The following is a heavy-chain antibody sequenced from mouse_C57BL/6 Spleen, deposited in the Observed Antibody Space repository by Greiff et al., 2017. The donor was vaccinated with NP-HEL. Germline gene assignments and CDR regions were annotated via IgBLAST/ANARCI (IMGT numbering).Heavy chain of an antibody. J-gene: IGHJ4*01. D-gene: IGHD4-1*01. Sequence: EVQLVESGGGLVQPGGSLKLSCAASGFTFSDYYMYWVRQTPEKRLEWVAYISNGGGSTYYPDTVKGRFTISRDNAKNTLYLQMSRLKSEDTAMYYCARQQGLGQDYAMDYWGQGTSVTVSS. CDR3: ARQQGLGQDYAMDY. CDR2: ISNGGGST. CDR1: GFTFSDYY. V-gene: IGHV5-12*01.